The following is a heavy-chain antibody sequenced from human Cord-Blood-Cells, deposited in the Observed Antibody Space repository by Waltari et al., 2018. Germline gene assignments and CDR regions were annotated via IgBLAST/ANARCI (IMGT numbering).Heavy chain of an antibody. D-gene: IGHD6-19*01. Sequence: QVQLQQWGAGLLKPSETLSLTCAVYGGSFSGYYWGWIRPPPGKGREWIGEINHSGSTNYNPSLKSRVTISVDTSKNQFSLKLSSVTAADTAVYYCARFHSGWYAFDIWGQGTMVTVSS. V-gene: IGHV4-34*01. CDR1: GGSFSGYY. CDR2: INHSGST. CDR3: ARFHSGWYAFDI. J-gene: IGHJ3*02.